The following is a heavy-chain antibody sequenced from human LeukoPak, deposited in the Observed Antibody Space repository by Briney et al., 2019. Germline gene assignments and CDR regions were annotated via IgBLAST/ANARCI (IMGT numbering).Heavy chain of an antibody. CDR3: ANQIAAVYYFDY. CDR1: GFTFSSYA. V-gene: IGHV3-23*01. Sequence: GGSLRLSCAASGFTFSSYAMSWVRQAPGKGLEWVSAISGSGGSTCYADSVKGRFTISRDNSKNTLYLQMNSLRAEDTAVYYCANQIAAVYYFDYWGQGTLVTVSS. CDR2: ISGSGGST. J-gene: IGHJ4*02. D-gene: IGHD6-25*01.